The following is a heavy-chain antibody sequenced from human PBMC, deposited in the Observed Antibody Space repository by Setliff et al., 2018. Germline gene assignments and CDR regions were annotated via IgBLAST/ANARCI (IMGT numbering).Heavy chain of an antibody. CDR2: ISAGSSRT. CDR1: GFRFSTFD. Sequence: GGSLRLSCAASGFRFSTFDMNWVRQAPGKGLEWVAAISAGSSRTYYAESVKGRFTISRDNSNNTPYLQMDSLRADDTAIYYCVKDSSGRDAFDIWGQGTMVTVSS. CDR3: VKDSSGRDAFDI. D-gene: IGHD3-10*01. J-gene: IGHJ3*02. V-gene: IGHV3-23*01.